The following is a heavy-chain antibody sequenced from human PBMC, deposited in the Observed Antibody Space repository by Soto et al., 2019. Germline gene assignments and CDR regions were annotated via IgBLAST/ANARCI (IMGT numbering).Heavy chain of an antibody. V-gene: IGHV4-61*01. CDR2: IYHTGII. J-gene: IGHJ5*02. D-gene: IGHD3-3*01. Sequence: PSETLSLTCTVSGGSVSANSYDWNWIRRPPGKGLQWVGHIYHTGIIHYNPSLKSRVTMSVDTSKNQFSLRWSSVTAADTAIYYCATRITVFGLLIPPFDPWGQGTQVTVSS. CDR1: GGSVSANSYD. CDR3: ATRITVFGLLIPPFDP.